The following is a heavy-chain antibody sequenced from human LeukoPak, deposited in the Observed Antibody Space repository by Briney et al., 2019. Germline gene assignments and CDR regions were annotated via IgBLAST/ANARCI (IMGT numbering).Heavy chain of an antibody. CDR1: GYTFTSYG. Sequence: GASVKVSCKASGYTFTSYGISWVRQAPGQGLEWMGWISAYNGNTNYAQKLQGRVTMTTDTSTSTAYMELRSLSSDDTAVYYCARGRSYCGSGSYYNWFDPWGQGTLVTVSS. J-gene: IGHJ5*02. CDR3: ARGRSYCGSGSYYNWFDP. V-gene: IGHV1-18*01. D-gene: IGHD3-10*01. CDR2: ISAYNGNT.